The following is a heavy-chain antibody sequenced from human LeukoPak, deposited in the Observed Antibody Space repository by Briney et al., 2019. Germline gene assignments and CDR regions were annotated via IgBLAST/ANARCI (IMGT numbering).Heavy chain of an antibody. CDR3: ARVDGSCSGGSCPSGNWFDP. CDR2: IYYSGST. J-gene: IGHJ5*02. Sequence: SETLSLTCTVSGGSISSYYWSWIRQPPGKGLEWIGYIYYSGSTNYNPSLKSRVTISVDTSKNQFSLKLSSVTAADTAVYYCARVDGSCSGGSCPSGNWFDPWGQGTLVTVSS. CDR1: GGSISSYY. V-gene: IGHV4-59*12. D-gene: IGHD2-15*01.